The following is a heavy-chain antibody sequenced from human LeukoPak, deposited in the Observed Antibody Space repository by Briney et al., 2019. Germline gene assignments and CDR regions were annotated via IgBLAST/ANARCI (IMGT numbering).Heavy chain of an antibody. CDR3: ASDSISMNAFDA. Sequence: SETLSLTCTVSGDSFTTHYWSWIRQPPGRGLEWMGYISYIGSTNYNPSLKSRVTISIDTSKNEASLMLTSVTAADTAVYYCASDSISMNAFDAWGQGTMVTVSS. CDR2: ISYIGST. V-gene: IGHV4-59*11. J-gene: IGHJ3*01. D-gene: IGHD3-22*01. CDR1: GDSFTTHY.